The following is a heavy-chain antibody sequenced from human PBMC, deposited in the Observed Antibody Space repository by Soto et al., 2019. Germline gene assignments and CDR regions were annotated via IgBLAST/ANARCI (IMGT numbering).Heavy chain of an antibody. V-gene: IGHV3-23*01. D-gene: IGHD2-15*01. CDR2: ISGSGGST. CDR1: GFTFSSYA. J-gene: IGHJ5*02. CDR3: AKDGESTYCSGGSCYQRAGGWFDP. Sequence: GGSLRLSCAASGFTFSSYAMSWVRQAPGKGLEWVSAISGSGGSTYYADSVKGRFTISRDNTKNTLYLQMNSLRAEDTAVYYCAKDGESTYCSGGSCYQRAGGWFDPWGQGTLVTVSS.